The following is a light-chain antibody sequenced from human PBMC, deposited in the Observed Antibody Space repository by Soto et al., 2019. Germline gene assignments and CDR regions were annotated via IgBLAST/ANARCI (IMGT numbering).Light chain of an antibody. J-gene: IGKJ1*01. CDR2: DVS. V-gene: IGKV3-11*01. Sequence: EIVMTQSPATLSVSPGERATLSFRASQSVSSNLAWYQQKPGQAPRLLVYDVSNRATGTPARFSGGGSGTDFTLTISNLEPEDFAVYYCQQRSDWPWTFGQGTKVDIK. CDR3: QQRSDWPWT. CDR1: QSVSSN.